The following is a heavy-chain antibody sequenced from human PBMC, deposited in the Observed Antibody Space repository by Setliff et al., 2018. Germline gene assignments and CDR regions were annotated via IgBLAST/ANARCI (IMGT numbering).Heavy chain of an antibody. CDR2: MNPNSGNT. D-gene: IGHD2-2*01. CDR3: ARIPARAAAAYCSSTNCQGGFDQ. J-gene: IGHJ4*02. V-gene: IGHV1-8*02. CDR1: GYTFTTYD. Sequence: GASVKVSCKASGYTFTTYDINWVRRATGQGLEWMGWMNPNSGNTGYAQKFQGRFTMTRNTSISTAYMELSSLRSDDTAVYYCARIPARAAAAYCSSTNCQGGFDQWGQGTPVTVPQ.